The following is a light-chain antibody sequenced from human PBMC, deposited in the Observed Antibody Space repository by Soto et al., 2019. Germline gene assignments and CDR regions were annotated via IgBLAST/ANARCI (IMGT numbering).Light chain of an antibody. V-gene: IGKV1-5*01. CDR2: GAS. J-gene: IGKJ1*01. Sequence: DIPMTQSPSTLFASVGDRVTIACRASQNISPWLAWYQQKPGKAPKLLIYGASSLEGGVPSRFSGSGSGRDFTLTISSLLPDDFATYYCQQYSNSVTFGQGTKVEIK. CDR3: QQYSNSVT. CDR1: QNISPW.